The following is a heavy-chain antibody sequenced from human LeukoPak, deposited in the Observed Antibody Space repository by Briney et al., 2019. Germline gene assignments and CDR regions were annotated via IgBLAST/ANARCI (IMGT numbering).Heavy chain of an antibody. J-gene: IGHJ5*01. CDR1: GFNFRNYH. D-gene: IGHD3-16*02. CDR2: VSDSRDV. CDR3: ARGFELITFGGAIGKLNWFDS. Sequence: GGSLRLSCAASGFNFRNYHMNCVRQAPGKGLEWVSTVSDSRDVHYSDSVKGRFTISRDNARNSLYLQMYSLRAEDTAVYYCARGFELITFGGAIGKLNWFDSWGQVTLVTVSS. V-gene: IGHV3-69-1*01.